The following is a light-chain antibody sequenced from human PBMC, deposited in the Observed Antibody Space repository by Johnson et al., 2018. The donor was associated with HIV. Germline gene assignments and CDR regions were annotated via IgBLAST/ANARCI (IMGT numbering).Light chain of an antibody. Sequence: QLVLTQPPSVSAAPGQKVTISCSGSGSNIGNNYVSWYQQLPGTAPKLLIYDNNKRPSGIPDRFSGSKSGTSATLGINGLQTGDEADYYCGTWDSSLSAYVFGTGTKVTVL. J-gene: IGLJ1*01. CDR2: DNN. CDR3: GTWDSSLSAYV. V-gene: IGLV1-51*01. CDR1: GSNIGNNY.